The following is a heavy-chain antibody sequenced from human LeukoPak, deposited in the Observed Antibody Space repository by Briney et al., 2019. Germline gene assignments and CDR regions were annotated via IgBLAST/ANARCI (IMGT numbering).Heavy chain of an antibody. CDR1: GYTFTGYY. Sequence: ASVKVSCKASGYTFTGYYMHWVRQAPGQGLEWMGWINPNSGGTNYAQKFQGRVTMTRDTSISTAYMELSRLRSDDTAVYYCARGVVVAAIVWFDPWGQGTLVTVSS. V-gene: IGHV1-2*02. D-gene: IGHD2-15*01. CDR2: INPNSGGT. CDR3: ARGVVVAAIVWFDP. J-gene: IGHJ5*02.